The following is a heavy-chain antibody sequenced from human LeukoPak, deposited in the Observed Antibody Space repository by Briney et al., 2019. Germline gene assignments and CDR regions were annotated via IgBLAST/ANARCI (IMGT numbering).Heavy chain of an antibody. Sequence: GGSLRLSCAASGFTFSSSAMSWVRQAPGKGLEWVSAISNNGGYTYYADSVQGRFTISRDNSKSTLCLQMNSLRAEDTAVYYCAKALTSGWYLDAFNIWGQGTMVTVSS. CDR2: ISNNGGYT. CDR3: AKALTSGWYLDAFNI. CDR1: GFTFSSSA. V-gene: IGHV3-23*01. D-gene: IGHD6-19*01. J-gene: IGHJ3*02.